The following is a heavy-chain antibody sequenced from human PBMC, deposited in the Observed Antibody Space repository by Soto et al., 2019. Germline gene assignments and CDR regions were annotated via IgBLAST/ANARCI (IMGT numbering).Heavy chain of an antibody. D-gene: IGHD2-15*01. CDR2: ISYDSSNK. CDR1: GFTFSYG. J-gene: IGHJ4*02. Sequence: VQLLESGGGLIQPGGSLRLSCAASGFTFSYGINWLRQAPGKGLEWVAYISYDSSNKLYGDSVKGRFTISRDNSKNTQFLQMNSLRAEDTAVYYCAKLVIGYCSGNTCDDYWGQGTLVAVSS. V-gene: IGHV3-30*18. CDR3: AKLVIGYCSGNTCDDY.